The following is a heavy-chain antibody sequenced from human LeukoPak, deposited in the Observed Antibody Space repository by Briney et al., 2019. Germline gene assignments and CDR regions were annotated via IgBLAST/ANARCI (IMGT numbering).Heavy chain of an antibody. D-gene: IGHD3-22*01. V-gene: IGHV4-4*09. Sequence: SETLSLTCTVSGGSISSYYWSWIRQPPGKGLEWIGYIYTRGSTNYNPSLKSRVTISVDTSKNQFSLKLSSVTAADTAVYYCARHDSSGYSPQFDYWGQGTLVTVSS. J-gene: IGHJ4*02. CDR3: ARHDSSGYSPQFDY. CDR2: IYTRGST. CDR1: GGSISSYY.